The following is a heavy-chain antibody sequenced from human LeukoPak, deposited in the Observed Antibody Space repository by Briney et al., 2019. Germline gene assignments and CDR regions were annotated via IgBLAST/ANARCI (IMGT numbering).Heavy chain of an antibody. CDR3: AKSSGSGSYAYYFDY. CDR1: GFTFSSHN. J-gene: IGHJ4*02. Sequence: GGSLRLSCAASGFTFSSHNMNWVRQAPGKGLEWVSYISSTSVTTYYADSVKGRFTISRDNAKNSLFLQMSSLRAEDTAVYYCAKSSGSGSYAYYFDYWGQGIPVTVSS. V-gene: IGHV3-48*04. D-gene: IGHD3-10*01. CDR2: ISSTSVTT.